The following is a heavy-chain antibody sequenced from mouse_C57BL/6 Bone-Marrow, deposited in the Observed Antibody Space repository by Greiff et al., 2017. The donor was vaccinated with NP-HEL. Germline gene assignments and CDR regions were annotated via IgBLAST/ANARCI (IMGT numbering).Heavy chain of an antibody. CDR3: ARYYYSSSYVWYFDG. D-gene: IGHD1-1*01. V-gene: IGHV1-69*01. J-gene: IGHJ1*03. CDR2: IDPSDSYT. Sequence: QVQLQQPGAELVMPGASVKLSCKASGYTFTSYWMHWVKQRPGQGLEWIGEIDPSDSYTNYNQKFKGKSTLTVDKSSSTAYMQLSSLTSEDSAVYYCARYYYSSSYVWYFDGWGTGTTVTDSS. CDR1: GYTFTSYW.